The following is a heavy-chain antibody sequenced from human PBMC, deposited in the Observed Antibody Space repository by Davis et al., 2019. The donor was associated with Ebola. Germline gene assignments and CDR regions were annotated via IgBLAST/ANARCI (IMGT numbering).Heavy chain of an antibody. Sequence: GESLKISCKGSGYSFTSYWIGWVRQMPGKGLEWMGIIYPGDSDTRYSPSFQGQVTISADKSISTAYLQWSSLKASDTAMYYCARHEYYDILTGPSGAFDIWGQGTMVTVSS. V-gene: IGHV5-51*01. CDR2: IYPGDSDT. CDR3: ARHEYYDILTGPSGAFDI. D-gene: IGHD3-9*01. CDR1: GYSFTSYW. J-gene: IGHJ3*02.